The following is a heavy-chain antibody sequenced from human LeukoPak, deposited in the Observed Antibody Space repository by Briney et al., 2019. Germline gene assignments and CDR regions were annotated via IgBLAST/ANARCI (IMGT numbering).Heavy chain of an antibody. CDR2: MNPNSGNT. CDR1: GYTFTSYD. V-gene: IGHV1-8*01. Sequence: ASVKVSCKASGYTFTSYDINWVRQATGQGLEWMGWMNPNSGNTGYAQKFQGRVTMTRNTSISTAYMELSSLRSEDTAVYYCARGVGYYSGGSCYYNWFDPWGQGTLVTVSS. D-gene: IGHD2-15*01. CDR3: ARGVGYYSGGSCYYNWFDP. J-gene: IGHJ5*02.